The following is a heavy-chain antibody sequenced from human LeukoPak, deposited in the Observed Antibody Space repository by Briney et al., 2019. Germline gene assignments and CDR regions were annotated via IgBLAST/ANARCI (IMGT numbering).Heavy chain of an antibody. CDR2: ISSSGSTI. V-gene: IGHV3-11*04. CDR3: ARVGGSYGFLSQKPRYFQH. D-gene: IGHD1-26*01. CDR1: GFTFRDYY. J-gene: IGHJ1*01. Sequence: GGSLRLSCAASGFTFRDYYMSWIRQAPGKGLEWVSYISSSGSTIYYAESVKGRFTISRDNAKNSLYLQMNSLRAEDTAVYYCARVGGSYGFLSQKPRYFQHWGQGTLVTVSS.